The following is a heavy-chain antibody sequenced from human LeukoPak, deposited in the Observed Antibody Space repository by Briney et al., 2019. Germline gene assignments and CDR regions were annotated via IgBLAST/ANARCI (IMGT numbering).Heavy chain of an antibody. V-gene: IGHV3-48*03. D-gene: IGHD6-13*01. Sequence: GGSLRLSCAASGFTFSSYEMNWVRQPPGKGLGWVSYIRISVSTIYYADSVKGRFTISRDNAKPSLYMQMNSLRAEDTPVYYCARAFQELPQLYYYYYMDVWGKGTTVTVSS. J-gene: IGHJ6*03. CDR3: ARAFQELPQLYYYYYMDV. CDR2: IRISVSTI. CDR1: GFTFSSYE.